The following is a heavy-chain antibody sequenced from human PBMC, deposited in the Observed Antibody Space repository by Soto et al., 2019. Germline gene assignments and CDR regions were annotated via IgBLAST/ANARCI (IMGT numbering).Heavy chain of an antibody. D-gene: IGHD3-10*01. J-gene: IGHJ4*02. V-gene: IGHV3-30*18. CDR3: AKDQYYTHFDY. Sequence: QVQLVESGGGVVQPGRSLRLSCAASGFTFSRYGMHWVRQAPGKGLEWVAVISYDGSNKYYGDSVKGRFTISRDNSKNTLYLQMNSLRVEDTAVYYGAKDQYYTHFDYWGQGTLVTVSS. CDR1: GFTFSRYG. CDR2: ISYDGSNK.